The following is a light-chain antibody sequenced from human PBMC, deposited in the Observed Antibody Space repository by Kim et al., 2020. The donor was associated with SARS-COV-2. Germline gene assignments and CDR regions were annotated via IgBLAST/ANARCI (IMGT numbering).Light chain of an antibody. Sequence: SWYPWESATRACMASQTVSSSYLAWYQQKPGQAPRLLIYGASSRATGIPDRFSCSGSGTDFTLTISILEPEDFAVYYWQQYGSSPLFGQGTKVDI. CDR3: QQYGSSPL. J-gene: IGKJ1*01. CDR1: QTVSSSY. CDR2: GAS. V-gene: IGKV3-20*01.